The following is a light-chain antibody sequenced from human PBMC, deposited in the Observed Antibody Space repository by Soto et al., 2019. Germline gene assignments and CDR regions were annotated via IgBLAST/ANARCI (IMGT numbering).Light chain of an antibody. Sequence: ESVVTQSPGTLSLSPGERATLSCRASQSVSSSYLAWYQQKPGQPPRLLIYGASSRATGIPDRFSGSGSGTDFTLTISRLEPEDFVVHYCQQYGSSLTWTFGQGTNVDLK. CDR2: GAS. J-gene: IGKJ1*01. V-gene: IGKV3-20*01. CDR1: QSVSSSY. CDR3: QQYGSSLTWT.